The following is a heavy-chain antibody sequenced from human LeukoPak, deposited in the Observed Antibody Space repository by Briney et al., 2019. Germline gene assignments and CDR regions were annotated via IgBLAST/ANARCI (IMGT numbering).Heavy chain of an antibody. V-gene: IGHV4-39*07. Sequence: SETLSLTCTVSGGSISSSTFYWGWIRQPPGKGLEWIGTIYYSGSTFYNPSLKSRVTVSVDTSKNQFSLKLSSLTAADTAVYHCARRTQWLVRYDYWGQGTLVTVSS. CDR1: GGSISSSTFY. J-gene: IGHJ4*02. CDR3: ARRTQWLVRYDY. CDR2: IYYSGST. D-gene: IGHD6-19*01.